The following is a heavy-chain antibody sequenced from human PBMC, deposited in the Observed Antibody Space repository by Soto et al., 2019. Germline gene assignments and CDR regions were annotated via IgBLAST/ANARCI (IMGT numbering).Heavy chain of an antibody. CDR1: GGSISSYY. D-gene: IGHD3-3*01. Sequence: SETLSLTCTVSGGSISSYYWSWIRQPPGKGLEWIGYIYYSGSTNYNPSLKSRVTISVDTSKNQFSLKLSSVTAADTAVYYCAKVNDFWTGYYSTNWFDPWGQGTLLTVSS. CDR3: AKVNDFWTGYYSTNWFDP. CDR2: IYYSGST. J-gene: IGHJ5*02. V-gene: IGHV4-59*01.